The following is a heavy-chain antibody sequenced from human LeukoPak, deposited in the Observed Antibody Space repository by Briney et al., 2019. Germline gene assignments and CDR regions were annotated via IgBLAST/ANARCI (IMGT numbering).Heavy chain of an antibody. CDR2: IVPILGIA. V-gene: IGHV1-69*04. D-gene: IGHD1-26*01. CDR3: ARERVGATEQSFDY. Sequence: GSSVKVSCKAAGGTFSSYAISWVRQAPGQGLGLMGRIVPILGIANYAQKFQGRVTITADKSTSTAYMELSSLRSEDTAVYYCARERVGATEQSFDYWGQGTLVTVSS. J-gene: IGHJ4*02. CDR1: GGTFSSYA.